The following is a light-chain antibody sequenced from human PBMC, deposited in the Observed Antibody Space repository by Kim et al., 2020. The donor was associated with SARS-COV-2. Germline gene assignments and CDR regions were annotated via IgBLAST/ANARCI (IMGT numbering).Light chain of an antibody. Sequence: EIVLTQSPATLSLSPGERATLSCRASQSVSSYLAWYQQKPGQAPRLLIYDASDRATGIPARFIGSGSGTDFTLTISSLEPEDFAVYFCQQRSSWPFSFGGWTKVDIK. CDR2: DAS. J-gene: IGKJ4*01. CDR3: QQRSSWPFS. V-gene: IGKV3-11*01. CDR1: QSVSSY.